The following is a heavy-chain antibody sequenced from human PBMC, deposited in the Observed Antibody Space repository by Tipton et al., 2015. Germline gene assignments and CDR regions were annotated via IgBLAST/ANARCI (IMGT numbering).Heavy chain of an antibody. CDR1: GGSVNSGDYY. J-gene: IGHJ4*02. CDR2: IYHIGTI. D-gene: IGHD6-6*01. Sequence: TLSLTCTVSGGSVNSGDYYWSWIRQSPGKGLEWLGFIYHIGTINYNPPLKSRVTISIDTSKNQFSLRLNSVTAADTAVYYCARVRYANSSPYIDYWGQGTLVIVSS. V-gene: IGHV4-61*08. CDR3: ARVRYANSSPYIDY.